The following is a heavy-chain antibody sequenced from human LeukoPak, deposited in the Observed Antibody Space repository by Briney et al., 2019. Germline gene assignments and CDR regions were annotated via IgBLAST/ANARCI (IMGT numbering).Heavy chain of an antibody. Sequence: GGSLRLSCAASGFTFSSYGMHWVRQAPGKGLEWVAFIRYDGSNKYYADSVKGRFTISRDNSKNTLYLQMNSLRAEDTAVYYCAKGEVAGTGNNWFDPWGQGTLVTASS. CDR2: IRYDGSNK. V-gene: IGHV3-30*02. CDR1: GFTFSSYG. J-gene: IGHJ5*02. D-gene: IGHD6-19*01. CDR3: AKGEVAGTGNNWFDP.